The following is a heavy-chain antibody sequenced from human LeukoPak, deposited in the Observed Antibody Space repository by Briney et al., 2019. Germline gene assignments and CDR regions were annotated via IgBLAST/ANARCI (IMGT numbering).Heavy chain of an antibody. CDR3: AKGSPGGLLLTDY. D-gene: IGHD3-22*01. Sequence: GGSLRLSCAASGFTFSSYAMSWVRQAPGKGLEWVSDISGSGGSTYYADSVKGRFTISRDNSNNTLYLQMNSLRAEDTAVYYCAKGSPGGLLLTDYWGQGTLVTVSS. J-gene: IGHJ4*02. CDR2: ISGSGGST. CDR1: GFTFSSYA. V-gene: IGHV3-23*01.